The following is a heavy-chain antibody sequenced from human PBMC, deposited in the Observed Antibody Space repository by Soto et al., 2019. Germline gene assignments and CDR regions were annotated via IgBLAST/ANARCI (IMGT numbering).Heavy chain of an antibody. D-gene: IGHD1-20*01. CDR1: GFTFCSFF. Sequence: LRLSCAASGFTFCSFFIDLFRQSPGKGLEWVSTVSPGGDVSHYTDSVKGRFTISRDNSRRTLHLQMDSLRAEDAAVYFCVRRDITANKHWGDFDVWGKGKVVTVSS. CDR3: VRRDITANKHWGDFDV. CDR2: VSPGGDVS. J-gene: IGHJ3*01. V-gene: IGHV3-23*01.